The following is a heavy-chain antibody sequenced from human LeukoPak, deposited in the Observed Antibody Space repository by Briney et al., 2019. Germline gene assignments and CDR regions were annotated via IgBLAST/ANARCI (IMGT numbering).Heavy chain of an antibody. CDR1: GYTFTGYY. CDR3: ARGGDIVLMVYAPFDY. D-gene: IGHD2-8*01. CDR2: INPNSGGT. J-gene: IGHJ4*02. Sequence: GASVKVSCKASGYTFTGYYMHWVRQAPGQGLEWMGWINPNSGGTNYAQRFQGRVTMTRDTSISTAYMELSRLRSDDTAVYYCARGGDIVLMVYAPFDYWGQGTLVTVSS. V-gene: IGHV1-2*02.